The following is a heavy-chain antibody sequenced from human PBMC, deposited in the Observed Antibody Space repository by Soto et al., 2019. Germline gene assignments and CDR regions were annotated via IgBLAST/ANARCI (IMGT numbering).Heavy chain of an antibody. CDR2: IDWDNDK. V-gene: IGHV2-70*01. D-gene: IGHD3-22*01. Sequence: GPTLVNPTQTLTLNCTFCGFSLSTSGMCVSWIRQPPGKALEWLALIDWDNDKYYSTSLKTRLTISKDTSKNQVVLTMTNMDPVDTATYYCARSLQLNYYASSGDRGCVGMDVCGQGTTVTVSS. CDR3: ARSLQLNYYASSGDRGCVGMDV. J-gene: IGHJ6*02. CDR1: GFSLSTSGMC.